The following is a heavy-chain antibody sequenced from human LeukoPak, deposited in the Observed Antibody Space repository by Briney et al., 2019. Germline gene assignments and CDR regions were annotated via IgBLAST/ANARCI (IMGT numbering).Heavy chain of an antibody. CDR3: AKEYNLDGGIIITGPSFDY. CDR2: IYYSGST. J-gene: IGHJ4*02. D-gene: IGHD3-10*01. V-gene: IGHV4-59*12. CDR1: GGSISSYY. Sequence: PSETLSLTCTVSGGSISSYYWSWIRQPPGKGLEWSGYIYYSGSTNYDPSLKSRVTISVDTSKNQFSLKLSSVTAADTAVYYCAKEYNLDGGIIITGPSFDYWGQGTLVTVSS.